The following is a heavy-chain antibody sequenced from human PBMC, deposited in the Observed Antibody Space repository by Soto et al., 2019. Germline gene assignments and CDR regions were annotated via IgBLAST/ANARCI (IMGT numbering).Heavy chain of an antibody. Sequence: EVQLLDSGGGLVQPGASLRLSCEASGFTFSSYAMSWVRQAPGKGLEWVSTSGARGGTYYTASVKGGFTISRDNSNNALYLQMSGLRGEDPAIYCGARVPLVRGIGVQHFDSWGQGTLVTVSS. CDR1: GFTFSSYA. D-gene: IGHD3-10*01. V-gene: IGHV3-23*01. CDR2: SGARGGT. J-gene: IGHJ4*02. CDR3: ARVPLVRGIGVQHFDS.